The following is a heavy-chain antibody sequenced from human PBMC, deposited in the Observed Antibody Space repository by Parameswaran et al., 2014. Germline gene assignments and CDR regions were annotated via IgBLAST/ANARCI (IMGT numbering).Heavy chain of an antibody. CDR2: INNHGSST. J-gene: IGHJ4*02. D-gene: IGHD3-22*01. V-gene: IGHV3-74*01. Sequence: WIRQPPGKGLVWVSRINNHGSSTNYADSVKGRFTISRDNAKNTLYLQMNSLRAEDTAVYYCTRDYFDGSDYYGGDYWGQGTLVTVSS. CDR3: TRDYFDGSDYYGGDY.